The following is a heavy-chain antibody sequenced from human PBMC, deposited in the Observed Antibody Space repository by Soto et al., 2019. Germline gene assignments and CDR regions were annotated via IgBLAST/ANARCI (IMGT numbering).Heavy chain of an antibody. Sequence: SETLSLTCTVSGGSISSSSYYWGWIRQPPGKGLEWIGSIYYSGSTYYNPSLKSRVTISVDTSKNQFSLKLSSVTAADTAVYYCARQAVAGESGPAYYYYYGMDVWGQGTTVTVS. CDR1: GGSISSSSYY. D-gene: IGHD6-19*01. CDR2: IYYSGST. J-gene: IGHJ6*02. CDR3: ARQAVAGESGPAYYYYYGMDV. V-gene: IGHV4-39*01.